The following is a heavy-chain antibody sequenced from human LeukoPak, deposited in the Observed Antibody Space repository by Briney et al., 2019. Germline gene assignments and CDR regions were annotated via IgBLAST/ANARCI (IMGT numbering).Heavy chain of an antibody. V-gene: IGHV4-39*02. CDR3: AREYCGGDCYSPLYFDY. J-gene: IGHJ4*02. D-gene: IGHD2-21*02. Sequence: SETLSLTCTVSGGSISSSSYYWRWIRQPPGKGLEWIGSIYYSGSTYYNPSLKSRVTISVDTSKNQFSLKLSSVTAADTAVYYCAREYCGGDCYSPLYFDYWGQGTLVTVSS. CDR2: IYYSGST. CDR1: GGSISSSSYY.